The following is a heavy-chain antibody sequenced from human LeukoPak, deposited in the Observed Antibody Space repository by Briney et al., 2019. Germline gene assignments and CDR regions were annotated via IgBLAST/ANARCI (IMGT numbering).Heavy chain of an antibody. CDR1: VVSISISSYY. CDR2: IYSSGST. V-gene: IGHV4-39*01. J-gene: IGHJ4*01. CDR3: AKSGGYGLIDY. Sequence: KPSETLSLTCNVSVVSISISSYYWGWIRQPPGKGLEWIGSIYSSGSTYYHWSLKSRVTISIDTSKNQVSLKMSSVTAADTAVYYCAKSGGYGLIDYWGQGTLVTVSS. D-gene: IGHD6-25*01.